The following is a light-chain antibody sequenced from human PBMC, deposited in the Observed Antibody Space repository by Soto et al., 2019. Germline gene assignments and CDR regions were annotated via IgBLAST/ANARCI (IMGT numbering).Light chain of an antibody. CDR1: HNVGYD. J-gene: IGKJ4*01. Sequence: EVVLTQSPATLSLSPGERAILSCRSSHNVGYDLAWYQQRPGQVPRLLISDAFNRATGIPSRFSGSGSGTDYPLTISSLEREDFAVDYCQQHNGWPLTFGGGTKVAI. CDR2: DAF. V-gene: IGKV3-11*01. CDR3: QQHNGWPLT.